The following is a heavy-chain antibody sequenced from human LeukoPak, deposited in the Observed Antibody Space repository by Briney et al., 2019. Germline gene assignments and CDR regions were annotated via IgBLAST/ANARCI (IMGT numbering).Heavy chain of an antibody. J-gene: IGHJ6*02. CDR1: GYSFTSYW. D-gene: IGHD6-6*01. CDR3: VRHTYLGPFGRGSSSPYFYYYALDV. V-gene: IGHV5-51*01. CDR2: IYPGDSDT. Sequence: GESLKISCKGSGYSFTSYWIGWVRQMPGKGLEWMGIIYPGDSDTKYSPSFQGQVTISADKSITTAYLQWSSLKASDTAMYYCVRHTYLGPFGRGSSSPYFYYYALDVWGQGTTVTVSS.